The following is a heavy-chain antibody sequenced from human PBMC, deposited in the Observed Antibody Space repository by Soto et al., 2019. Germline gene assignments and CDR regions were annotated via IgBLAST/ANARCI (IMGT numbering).Heavy chain of an antibody. J-gene: IGHJ4*02. D-gene: IGHD2-15*01. CDR3: ARGVVVVAATYYFDY. V-gene: IGHV1-69*13. Sequence: SVKVSCKASGDTFSSYAIRWVRQAPGHGLEWMGGIIPMFDTPHYAQRFQGRVTITADESTSTAYMELSSLRSEDTAVYYCARGVVVVAATYYFDYWGQGTLVTVSS. CDR1: GDTFSSYA. CDR2: IIPMFDTP.